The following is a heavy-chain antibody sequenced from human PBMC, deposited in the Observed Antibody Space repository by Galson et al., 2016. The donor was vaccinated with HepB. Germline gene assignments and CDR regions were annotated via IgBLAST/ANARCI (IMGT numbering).Heavy chain of an antibody. CDR1: GGSISRYY. D-gene: IGHD2-15*01. CDR2: IYVTDST. CDR3: ARVRGYCGGAGCPGYYMDV. J-gene: IGHJ6*03. V-gene: IGHV4-59*01. Sequence: SETLSLTCTVSGGSISRYYWSWVRQSPGKGLEWIGYIYVTDSTNYNPSLKSRVTISLDTSKNQVSLRLTAVTAADTAVYSCARVRGYCGGAGCPGYYMDVWGKGTTVTVSS.